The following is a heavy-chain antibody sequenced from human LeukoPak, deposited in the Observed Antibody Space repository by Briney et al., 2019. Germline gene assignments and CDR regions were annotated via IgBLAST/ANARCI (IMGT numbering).Heavy chain of an antibody. CDR3: AKGFGYCSGGSCFDY. V-gene: IGHV3-23*01. CDR2: ISGSGGST. J-gene: IGHJ4*02. D-gene: IGHD2-15*01. CDR1: GFTFSSYA. Sequence: GGSLRLSCAASGFTFSSYAMSWVRQAPGKGLEWVSTISGSGGSTYYADSVKGRFTISRDNSQNTLYLQMNSLRAEDTAVYYCAKGFGYCSGGSCFDYWGQGALVTVSS.